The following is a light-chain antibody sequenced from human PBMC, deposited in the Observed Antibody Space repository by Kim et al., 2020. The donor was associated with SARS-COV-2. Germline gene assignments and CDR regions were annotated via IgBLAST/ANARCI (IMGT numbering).Light chain of an antibody. CDR3: QQYYSYPYT. V-gene: IGKV1-5*03. CDR2: KAS. Sequence: SASVGDRVTITCRASQIISTWLAWYQQKPGKAPNVLIYKASTLESGVPSRFSGTISGTQFTLTINNLQPDDFATYYCQQYYSYPYTFGQGTKLEIK. J-gene: IGKJ2*01. CDR1: QIISTW.